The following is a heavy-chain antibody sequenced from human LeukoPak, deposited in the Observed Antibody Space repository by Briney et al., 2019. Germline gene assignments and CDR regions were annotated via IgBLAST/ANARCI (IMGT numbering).Heavy chain of an antibody. V-gene: IGHV4-38-2*01. CDR2: IYHSGST. D-gene: IGHD3-10*01. Sequence: PSETLSLTCAVSGYSISSGYYWGWIRQPPGKGLEWIGSIYHSGSTYYNPSLKSRVTISVDTSKNQFSLKLSSVTAADTAVYYCARLHGSGSRGYWGQGTLVTVSS. J-gene: IGHJ4*02. CDR3: ARLHGSGSRGY. CDR1: GYSISSGYY.